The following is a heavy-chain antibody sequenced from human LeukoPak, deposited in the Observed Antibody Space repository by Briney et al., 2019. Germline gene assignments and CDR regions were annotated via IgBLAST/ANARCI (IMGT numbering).Heavy chain of an antibody. CDR1: GYTITGYY. CDR3: GRDRHWNQGNFDY. V-gene: IGHV1-2*02. J-gene: IGHJ4*02. D-gene: IGHD1-1*01. Sequence: ASVKVSCKAFGYTITGYYIHWVRQAPGQGLEWMGWINPNNGGTNSAQKFQGRVTMTRDTSIGTAYMELNRLTYDDTAVYYCGRDRHWNQGNFDYWGQGTLVTISS. CDR2: INPNNGGT.